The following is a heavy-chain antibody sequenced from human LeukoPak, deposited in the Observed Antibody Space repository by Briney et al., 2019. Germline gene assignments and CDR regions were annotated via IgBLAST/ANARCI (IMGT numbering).Heavy chain of an antibody. Sequence: PSETLSLTCTVSGGSISSYYWSWIRQPPGKGLEWIGYIYYSGSTNYNPSLKSRVTISVDTSKNQFSLKLSSVTAADTAVYYCARGAYSSSRGTFDYWGQGTLVTVSS. CDR3: ARGAYSSSRGTFDY. D-gene: IGHD6-13*01. J-gene: IGHJ4*02. CDR1: GGSISSYY. V-gene: IGHV4-59*01. CDR2: IYYSGST.